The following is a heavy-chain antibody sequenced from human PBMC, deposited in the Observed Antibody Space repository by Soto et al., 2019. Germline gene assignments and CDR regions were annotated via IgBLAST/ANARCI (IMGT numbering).Heavy chain of an antibody. CDR2: IYTSGST. CDR1: SGSVSSYY. D-gene: IGHD2-15*01. J-gene: IGHJ4*02. Sequence: ASETLSLTCTVSSGSVSSYYWSWIRQPAGKGLEWIGRIYTSGSTNYNPSLKSRVTMSVDTSKNQFSLKLSSVTAADTAVYYCARSGGSFNFDYWGQGTLVTVSS. CDR3: ARSGGSFNFDY. V-gene: IGHV4-4*07.